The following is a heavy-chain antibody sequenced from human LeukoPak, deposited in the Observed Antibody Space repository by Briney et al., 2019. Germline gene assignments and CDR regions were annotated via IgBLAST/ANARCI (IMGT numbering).Heavy chain of an antibody. V-gene: IGHV4-4*07. CDR3: ARLSVGATGDLFDY. D-gene: IGHD1-26*01. Sequence: PSETLSLTCTVSGGSISNYFWSWIRQPAGKGLEWIGRIYTSGSTNYNPSLKSRATMSVDTSKNQFSLKVRSVTAADTAVYYCARLSVGATGDLFDYWGQGSLVTVSS. CDR2: IYTSGST. CDR1: GGSISNYF. J-gene: IGHJ4*02.